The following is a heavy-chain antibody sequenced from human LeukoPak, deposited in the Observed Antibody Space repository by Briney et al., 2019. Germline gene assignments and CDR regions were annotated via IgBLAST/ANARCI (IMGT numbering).Heavy chain of an antibody. D-gene: IGHD6-19*01. CDR1: GGSISNYY. J-gene: IGHJ5*02. Sequence: SETLSLTCTVSGGSISNYYWSWIRQPPGKGLEWIGYISYIGSTKYNPSLKSRVTISEDTSKKQFSLKLSSVTAADTAVYYCARSSGWYWFDPWGQGTLVTVSS. V-gene: IGHV4-59*01. CDR2: ISYIGST. CDR3: ARSSGWYWFDP.